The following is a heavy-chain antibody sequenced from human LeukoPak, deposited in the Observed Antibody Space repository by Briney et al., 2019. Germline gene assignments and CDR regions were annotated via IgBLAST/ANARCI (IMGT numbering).Heavy chain of an antibody. CDR1: GYTFTSYY. J-gene: IGHJ4*02. V-gene: IGHV1-46*03. CDR3: GREYYDSSGYYPWDY. D-gene: IGHD3-22*01. Sequence: ASVKVSCKASGYTFTSYYMHWVRQAPGQGLEWMGIINPSGGSTSYAQKFQGRVTMTRDTSTRALDMELSSLRSEDTAVYYCGREYYDSSGYYPWDYWGQGTLVTVSS. CDR2: INPSGGST.